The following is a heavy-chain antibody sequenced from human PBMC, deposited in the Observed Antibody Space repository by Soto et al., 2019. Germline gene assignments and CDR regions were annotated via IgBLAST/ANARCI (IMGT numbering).Heavy chain of an antibody. CDR2: ISGSGGST. Sequence: EVQLLESGGGLVQPGGSLRLSCAASGFTFSSYAMSWVRQAPGKGLEWVSAISGSGGSTYYADSVKGRFTISRDNSKKTPDLQMNSPRDEDSAVYYCAQGTGVSPWGQGTLGPVAS. V-gene: IGHV3-23*01. CDR1: GFTFSSYA. D-gene: IGHD1-1*01. CDR3: AQGTGVSP. J-gene: IGHJ5*02.